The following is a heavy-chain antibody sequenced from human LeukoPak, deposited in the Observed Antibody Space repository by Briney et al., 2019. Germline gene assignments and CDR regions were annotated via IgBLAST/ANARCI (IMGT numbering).Heavy chain of an antibody. CDR3: ARDKGWFGEFSSWFDP. Sequence: SETLSLTCAVYGGSFSGYYWSWIRQPPGKGLEWIGEINHSGSTNYNPSLKSRVTISVDTSKNQFSLKLSSVTAADTAVYYCARDKGWFGEFSSWFDPWGQGTLVTVSS. D-gene: IGHD3-10*01. J-gene: IGHJ5*02. CDR1: GGSFSGYY. CDR2: INHSGST. V-gene: IGHV4-34*01.